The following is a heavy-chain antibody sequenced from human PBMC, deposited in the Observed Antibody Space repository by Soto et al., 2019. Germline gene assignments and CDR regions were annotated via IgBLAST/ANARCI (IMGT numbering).Heavy chain of an antibody. J-gene: IGHJ6*02. CDR3: ARDRDGMDV. V-gene: IGHV4-59*01. CDR1: SVSISNYK. CDR2: IENSGGT. Sequence: SETLSLTCTVSSVSISNYKWSWIRQTPGKGLEWIGYIENSGGTSYNPSLRSRVTMSVGTSTSTVYMELSSLRSEDTAVYYCARDRDGMDVWGQGTTVTVSS.